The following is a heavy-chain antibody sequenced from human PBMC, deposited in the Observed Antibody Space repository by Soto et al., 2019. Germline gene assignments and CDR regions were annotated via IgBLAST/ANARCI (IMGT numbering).Heavy chain of an antibody. CDR2: IYYSGST. CDR3: ALSIAAAGTGPYY. Sequence: QLQLQESGPGLVKPSETLSLTCTVSGGSISSSSYYWGWIRQPPGKGLEWIGSIYYSGSTYYNPSLKSRVPISVDTSKKQFSLKLSSVTAADTAVYYCALSIAAAGTGPYYWGQGTLVTVSS. CDR1: GGSISSSSYY. D-gene: IGHD6-13*01. V-gene: IGHV4-39*01. J-gene: IGHJ4*02.